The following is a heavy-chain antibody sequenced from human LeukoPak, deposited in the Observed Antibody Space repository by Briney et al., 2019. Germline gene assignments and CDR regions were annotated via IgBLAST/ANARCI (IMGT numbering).Heavy chain of an antibody. CDR1: GFTFSSYG. CDR2: ISYDGSNK. V-gene: IGHV3-30*18. Sequence: PGGSLRLSCAASGFTFSSYGMHWVRQAPGKGLEWVAVISYDGSNKYYADSVKGRFTISRDNSKSTLYLQMNSLRAEDTAVYYCAKAGRYYDYVWGSYRRFDYWGQGTLVTVSS. D-gene: IGHD3-16*02. CDR3: AKAGRYYDYVWGSYRRFDY. J-gene: IGHJ4*02.